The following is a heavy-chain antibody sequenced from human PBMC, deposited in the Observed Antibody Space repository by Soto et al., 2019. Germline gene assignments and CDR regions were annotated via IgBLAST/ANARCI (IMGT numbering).Heavy chain of an antibody. V-gene: IGHV4-39*01. D-gene: IGHD2-2*01. J-gene: IGHJ6*02. CDR1: GGSISSSSYY. CDR2: IYYSGST. CDR3: ARPEGYCSSTSCYEDYHYGMAV. Sequence: SETLSLTCTVSGGSISSSSYYWGWIRQPPGKGLEWIGSIYYSGSTYYNPSLKSRVTISVDTSKNQFSLKLSSVTAADTAVYYCARPEGYCSSTSCYEDYHYGMAVWGQGTTVTVSS.